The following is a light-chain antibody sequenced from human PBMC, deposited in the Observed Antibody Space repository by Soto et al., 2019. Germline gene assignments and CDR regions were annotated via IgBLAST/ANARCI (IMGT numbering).Light chain of an antibody. CDR1: QSVSSN. CDR2: VAS. Sequence: EIVMTQSPATLSVSPGERATLSCRASQSVSSNLAWYQQNPGQSPRLLIYVASTRATGVPARFSGSGSWTEFTLTISSRQSEDFAVYYCQQYNNWSPLTFGQGTKVEIK. CDR3: QQYNNWSPLT. V-gene: IGKV3-15*01. J-gene: IGKJ1*01.